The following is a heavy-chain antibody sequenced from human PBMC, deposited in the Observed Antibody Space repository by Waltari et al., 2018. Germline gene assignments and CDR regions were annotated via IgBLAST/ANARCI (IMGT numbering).Heavy chain of an antibody. CDR3: ARDVGLWFRDSPKDF. D-gene: IGHD3-10*01. J-gene: IGHJ4*02. V-gene: IGHV3-30-3*01. CDR1: GITFSSYG. Sequence: QVQLVEFGGGVVQPGRSLRLSCAAFGITFSSYGMHWVRQAPGKGLEWVAVISYDGSNKYYGDSVKGRFTISRDNSKNTLYLQMNSLRAEDTAVYYCARDVGLWFRDSPKDFWGQGTLVTVSS. CDR2: ISYDGSNK.